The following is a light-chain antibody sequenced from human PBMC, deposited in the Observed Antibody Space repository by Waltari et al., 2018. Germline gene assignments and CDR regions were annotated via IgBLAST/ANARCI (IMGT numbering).Light chain of an antibody. J-gene: IGKJ2*01. Sequence: DIQTSQSPSTLSASVGGRVTIPCRASRWISSRLAWYQQKPGKAPKLLIYKASSLQSRVPSRFVGSGAGTEFTLTLSRLQPYEFATYYYQRYMLQWETFGHGTKLGIK. CDR1: RWISSR. CDR3: QRYMLQWET. V-gene: IGKV1-5*03. CDR2: KAS.